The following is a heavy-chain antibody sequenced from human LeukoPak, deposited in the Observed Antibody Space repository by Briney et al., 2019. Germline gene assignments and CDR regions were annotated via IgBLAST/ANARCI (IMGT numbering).Heavy chain of an antibody. V-gene: IGHV4-34*01. Sequence: SETLSLTCGFYGGFFSDSFWSWVRQSPEMGMEWIGEISHSGNTKYGPSLESRVTISIDTSKNQVFLKLTSVTAADTAVYYCARGAHYTWDYWGQGTLVTVSS. CDR2: ISHSGNT. CDR3: ARGAHYTWDY. D-gene: IGHD3-10*01. CDR1: GGFFSDSF. J-gene: IGHJ4*02.